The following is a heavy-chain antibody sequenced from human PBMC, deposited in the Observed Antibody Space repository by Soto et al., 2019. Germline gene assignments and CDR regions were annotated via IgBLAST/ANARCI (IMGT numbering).Heavy chain of an antibody. CDR1: GINFGGRA. CDR3: ARGSTDSYPWSRIFDF. V-gene: IGHV3-23*01. Sequence: GGSLRLSCVASGINFGGRAMSWVRQAPGEGLQLVSTITDTGGDAKYADSVRGRFVISRDNSKKTLYLQMTSLTAEDSAMYFCARGSTDSYPWSRIFDFWGRGTLVTVSS. J-gene: IGHJ4*02. D-gene: IGHD3-3*01. CDR2: ITDTGGDA.